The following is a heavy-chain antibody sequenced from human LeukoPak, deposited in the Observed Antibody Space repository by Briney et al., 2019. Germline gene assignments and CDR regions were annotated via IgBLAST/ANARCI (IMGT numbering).Heavy chain of an antibody. V-gene: IGHV4-59*01. CDR1: GDSISVYY. CDR2: IYYSGST. D-gene: IGHD3-22*01. Sequence: SETLSLTCTVSGDSISVYYWSWIRQPPGKGLEWIGNIYYSGSTNYNPSLKSRVTISVDTSKNQFSLKLSSVTAADTAVYYCARDHYYDSSGYYRPFDIWGQGTTVTVSS. CDR3: ARDHYYDSSGYYRPFDI. J-gene: IGHJ3*02.